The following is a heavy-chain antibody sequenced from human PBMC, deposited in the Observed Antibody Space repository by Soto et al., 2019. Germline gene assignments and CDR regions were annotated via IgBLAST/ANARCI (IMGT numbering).Heavy chain of an antibody. CDR1: GDSVSSNSAA. Sequence: SQTLSLTCAISGDSVSSNSAAWNWIRQSPSRGLEWLGRTYYRSKWYNDYAVSVKSRITINPDTSKNHFSLQLNSVTPEDTAVYYCARDQVATIRNWFDPWGQGTLVTVSS. D-gene: IGHD5-12*01. CDR3: ARDQVATIRNWFDP. CDR2: TYYRSKWYN. J-gene: IGHJ5*02. V-gene: IGHV6-1*01.